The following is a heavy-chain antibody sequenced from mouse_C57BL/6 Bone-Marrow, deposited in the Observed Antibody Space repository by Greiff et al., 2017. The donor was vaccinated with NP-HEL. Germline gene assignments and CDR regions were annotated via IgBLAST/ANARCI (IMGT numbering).Heavy chain of an antibody. CDR3: ARWGWLLPWFAY. V-gene: IGHV1-64*01. CDR2: IHPNSGST. J-gene: IGHJ3*01. D-gene: IGHD2-3*01. Sequence: QVQLQQPGAELVKPGASVKLSCKASGYTFTSYWMHWVKQRPGQGLEWIGMIHPNSGSTNYNEKFKSKATLTVDKAYSTAYMQLSSLPLEDSAVYYCARWGWLLPWFAYWGQGTLVTVSA. CDR1: GYTFTSYW.